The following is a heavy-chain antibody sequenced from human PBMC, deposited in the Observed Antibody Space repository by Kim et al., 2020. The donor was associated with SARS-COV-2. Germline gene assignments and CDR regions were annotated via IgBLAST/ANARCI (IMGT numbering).Heavy chain of an antibody. Sequence: DPTPSLRGRVSQSVDTPKNQISLRLSSVTAADTAVYYCARHGFTPGSPFDYWGHGTLVTVSS. J-gene: IGHJ4*01. V-gene: IGHV4-39*01. CDR3: ARHGFTPGSPFDY. D-gene: IGHD3-10*01.